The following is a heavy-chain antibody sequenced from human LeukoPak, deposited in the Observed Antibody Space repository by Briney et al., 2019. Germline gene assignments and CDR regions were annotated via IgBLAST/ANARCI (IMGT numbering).Heavy chain of an antibody. Sequence: PGGSLRLSCAASGFTFSSYPMSWVRQAPGKGLEWVSALSGSGGSTYYADSVKGRFTISRDNSKNTLYLQMNSLRAEDTAVYYCAKDRIAVAGTGAFDIWGQGTMVTVSS. D-gene: IGHD6-19*01. J-gene: IGHJ3*02. V-gene: IGHV3-23*01. CDR2: LSGSGGST. CDR1: GFTFSSYP. CDR3: AKDRIAVAGTGAFDI.